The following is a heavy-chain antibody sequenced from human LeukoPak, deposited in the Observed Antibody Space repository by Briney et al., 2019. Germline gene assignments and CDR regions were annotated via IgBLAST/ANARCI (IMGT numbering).Heavy chain of an antibody. CDR1: GGSISSYY. CDR3: ARLKCIRTTCPSRYVMDV. V-gene: IGHV4-59*01. Sequence: PSETLSLTCSVSGGSISSYYWSWIRQPPEKGLEYIGYIYYSGSTNYNPSLKSRVTISVDTSKDQFSLNLTSVTAADTAVYYCARLKCIRTTCPSRYVMDVWGQGTTVTVSS. CDR2: IYYSGST. D-gene: IGHD1-14*01. J-gene: IGHJ6*02.